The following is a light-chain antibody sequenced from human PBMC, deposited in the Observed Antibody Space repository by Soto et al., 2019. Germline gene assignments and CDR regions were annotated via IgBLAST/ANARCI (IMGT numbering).Light chain of an antibody. J-gene: IGLJ2*01. CDR3: SSYTSSSSVV. CDR2: EVS. V-gene: IGLV2-14*01. Sequence: QSALTQPASVSGTPGQSITISCTGTSSDVGGYNYVSWYQQHPGKVPKVLIYEVSVRPSGVSNRFSGSKSGNMAFLTISGLQAEDEADYYCSSYTSSSSVVFGGGTKLTVL. CDR1: SSDVGGYNY.